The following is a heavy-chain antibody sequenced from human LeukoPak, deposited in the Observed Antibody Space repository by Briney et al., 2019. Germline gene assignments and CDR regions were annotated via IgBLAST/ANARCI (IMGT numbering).Heavy chain of an antibody. CDR2: IHYSGRT. J-gene: IGHJ4*02. Sequence: SETLSLTCAVSGYSISSDNYWSWIRQPPGKGLEWVGSIHYSGRTYYNPSLKSRVTISVDTSKNQFSLKLSSVTAADTAVYYCARRLYNTVGFDYWGQGTLVTVSS. CDR1: GYSISSDNY. D-gene: IGHD2-21*01. CDR3: ARRLYNTVGFDY. V-gene: IGHV4-38-2*01.